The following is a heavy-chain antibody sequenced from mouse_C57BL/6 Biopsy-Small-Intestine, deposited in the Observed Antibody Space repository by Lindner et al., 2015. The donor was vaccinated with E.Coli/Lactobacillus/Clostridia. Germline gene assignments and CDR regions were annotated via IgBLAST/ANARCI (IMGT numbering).Heavy chain of an antibody. V-gene: IGHV1-63*01. Sequence: VQLQESGAELVRPGTSVKMSCKASGYTFTNYWIGWAKQRPGHGLEWIGDIYPGGGYTNYNEKFKGKATSTADKSSSTVYMELSRLTSEDSAVYFCARHEVDWGRFAYWGQGTLVTVSA. CDR3: ARHEVDWGRFAY. CDR2: IYPGGGYT. CDR1: GYTFTNYW. J-gene: IGHJ3*01. D-gene: IGHD1-3*01.